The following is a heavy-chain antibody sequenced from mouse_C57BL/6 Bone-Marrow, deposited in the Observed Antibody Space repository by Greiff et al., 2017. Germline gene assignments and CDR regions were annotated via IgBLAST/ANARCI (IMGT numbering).Heavy chain of an antibody. CDR2: INPNNGGT. V-gene: IGHV1-22*01. D-gene: IGHD2-4*01. CDR3: ASGNYDFYCAY. J-gene: IGHJ2*01. CDR1: GYTFTDYN. Sequence: EVQLQQSGPELVKPGASVKMSCKASGYTFTDYNMHWVKQSHGKSLEWIGYINPNNGGTSYNQKFKGKATLTVNKSSSTAYMELRSLTSEDSAVYYCASGNYDFYCAYWGQGTTLTVSA.